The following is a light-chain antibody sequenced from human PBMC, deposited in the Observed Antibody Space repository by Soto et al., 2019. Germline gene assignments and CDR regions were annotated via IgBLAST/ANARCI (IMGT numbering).Light chain of an antibody. CDR2: GAS. J-gene: IGKJ2*02. V-gene: IGKV3-15*01. CDR1: QSVSSN. CDR3: QQYNNWPPWT. Sequence: EIVMTQSPATLSVSPGERATLSCRASQSVSSNLAWYQQKPGQAPRLLIYGASTRATGIPARFSGSRSGTEFTLTISSLQSEDFAVYYCQQYNNWPPWTFGQRTKLEIK.